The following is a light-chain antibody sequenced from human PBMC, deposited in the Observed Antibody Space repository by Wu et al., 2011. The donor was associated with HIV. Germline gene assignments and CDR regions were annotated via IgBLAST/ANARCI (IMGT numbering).Light chain of an antibody. CDR2: DVS. J-gene: IGKJ5*01. CDR3: QQGSNWPLT. Sequence: EIVLTQSPATLSLSPGERATLSCRASQSVSSSYLAWYQQKPGQALRLLIHDVSSRASGIPARFSGSGSGTDFTLTISRLEPEDFAVYYCQQGSNWPLTFGQGTRLEIK. V-gene: IGKV3D-20*02. CDR1: QSVSSSY.